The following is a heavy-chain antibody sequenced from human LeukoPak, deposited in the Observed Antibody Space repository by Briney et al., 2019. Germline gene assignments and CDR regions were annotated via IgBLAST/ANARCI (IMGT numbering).Heavy chain of an antibody. CDR2: IYSGGST. J-gene: IGHJ4*02. CDR3: AAQWEIPRMFDY. D-gene: IGHD1-26*01. CDR1: GFTVSSNY. Sequence: GGSLRLSCAASGFTVSSNYMSWVRQAPGKGLEWVSVIYSGGSTYYADSVKGRFTISRDNSKSTLYLQMNSLRAEDTAVYYCAAQWEIPRMFDYWGQGTLVTVSS. V-gene: IGHV3-53*01.